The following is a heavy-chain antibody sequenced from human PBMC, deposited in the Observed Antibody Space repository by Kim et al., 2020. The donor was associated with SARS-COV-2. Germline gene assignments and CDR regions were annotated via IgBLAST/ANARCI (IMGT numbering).Heavy chain of an antibody. CDR2: INHSGST. CDR1: GGSFSGYY. D-gene: IGHD6-13*01. CDR3: ARGFGYRSSWYGSDSWYF. Sequence: SETLSLTCAAYGGSFSGYYWSWIRQPPGKGLEWIGEINHSGSTNYNPSLKSRVTISVDTSKNQFSLKLSSVTAADTAVYYCARGFGYRSSWYGSDSWYF. V-gene: IGHV4-34*01. J-gene: IGHJ2*01.